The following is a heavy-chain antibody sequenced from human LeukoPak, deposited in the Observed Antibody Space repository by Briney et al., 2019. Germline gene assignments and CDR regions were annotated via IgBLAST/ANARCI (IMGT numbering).Heavy chain of an antibody. CDR1: GFTLSDYG. D-gene: IGHD3-10*01. V-gene: IGHV3-33*01. J-gene: IGHJ4*02. Sequence: GGSLRLSCETSGFTLSDYGIHWVRQAPGKGLEWVAVIWPDGSDKYYADSVRGRFTISRENSKNRLYLRMNSLRVDDTAVYYCVRASGSFDFWGQGTLVTVSS. CDR2: IWPDGSDK. CDR3: VRASGSFDF.